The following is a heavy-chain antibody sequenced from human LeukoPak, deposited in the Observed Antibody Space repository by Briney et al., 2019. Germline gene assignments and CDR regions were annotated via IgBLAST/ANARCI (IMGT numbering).Heavy chain of an antibody. CDR2: IWYDGSNK. CDR3: AKTFGRGPQEDY. D-gene: IGHD3-10*01. CDR1: GFTFSSYG. V-gene: IGHV3-33*06. Sequence: GGSLRLSCAASGFTFSSYGMHWVRQAPGKGLEWVAVIWYDGSNKYYADSVKGRFTISRDNSKNTLYLQMNSLRAEDTAVYYCAKTFGRGPQEDYWGQGTLVTVSS. J-gene: IGHJ4*02.